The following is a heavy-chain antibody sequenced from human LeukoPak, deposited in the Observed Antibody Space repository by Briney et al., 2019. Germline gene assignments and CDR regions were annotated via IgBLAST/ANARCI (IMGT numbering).Heavy chain of an antibody. Sequence: GGSLRLSCAASGFTFSSYEMHWVRQPPGKGLEWVSYISSSDSTIYYADSVKGRFTISRDNAKNSLYLQMNSLRAEDTAVYYFARDIPGYGTSGNAEGFDYWGQGTLVTVS. J-gene: IGHJ4*02. V-gene: IGHV3-48*03. CDR3: ARDIPGYGTSGNAEGFDY. D-gene: IGHD6-13*01. CDR1: GFTFSSYE. CDR2: ISSSDSTI.